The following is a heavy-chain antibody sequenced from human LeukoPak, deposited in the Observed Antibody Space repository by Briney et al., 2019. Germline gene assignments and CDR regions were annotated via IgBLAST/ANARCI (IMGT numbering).Heavy chain of an antibody. Sequence: GGSLRLSCAASGFTFNSYSMNWVRQAPGKGLEWVSAIGGLGSSTYYGDSVKGRFTISRDNSKNTFYLQMDSLRVEDTAVYYCARDPGVVAFHYFDFWGQGTLITVSS. V-gene: IGHV3-23*01. J-gene: IGHJ4*02. CDR2: IGGLGSST. D-gene: IGHD3-3*01. CDR3: ARDPGVVAFHYFDF. CDR1: GFTFNSYS.